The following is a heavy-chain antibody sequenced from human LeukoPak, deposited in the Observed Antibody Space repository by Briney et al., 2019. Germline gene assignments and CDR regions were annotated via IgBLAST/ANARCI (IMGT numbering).Heavy chain of an antibody. CDR3: ARLMATVTAPFDY. CDR2: IYPGDSDT. V-gene: IGHV5-51*01. CDR1: GYSFTSYW. D-gene: IGHD4-17*01. J-gene: IGHJ4*02. Sequence: PGESLKISCKGSGYSFTSYWIGWVRQLPGKGLEWMGFIYPGDSDTRYSPSFQGQVTISADKSISTAYLQWSSPKASDTAMYYCARLMATVTAPFDYWGQGTLVTVSS.